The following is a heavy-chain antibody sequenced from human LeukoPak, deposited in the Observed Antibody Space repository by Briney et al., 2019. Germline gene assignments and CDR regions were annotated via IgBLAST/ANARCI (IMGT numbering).Heavy chain of an antibody. Sequence: PSETLSLTCTVSGGSISSYYWSWIRQPAGKGLEWIGRIYTSGSTNYNPSLKSRVTMSVDTSKNQFSLKLSSVTAADTAVYYCARQEYSTPGENAFDIWGQGTMVTVSS. J-gene: IGHJ3*02. D-gene: IGHD6-6*01. CDR1: GGSISSYY. V-gene: IGHV4-4*07. CDR3: ARQEYSTPGENAFDI. CDR2: IYTSGST.